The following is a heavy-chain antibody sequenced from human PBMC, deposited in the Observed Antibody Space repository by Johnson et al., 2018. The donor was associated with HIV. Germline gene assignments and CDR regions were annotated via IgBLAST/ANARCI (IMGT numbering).Heavy chain of an antibody. D-gene: IGHD6-6*01. J-gene: IGHJ3*02. CDR1: GFIVSSNY. V-gene: IGHV3-53*01. CDR2: ISGGGGNT. Sequence: EVQVVESGGGLIQPGGSLRLSCAASGFIVSSNYMSWVRQAPGKGPDWVSAISGGGGNTYYADSVKGRFTIPRDNSKNELYLQMNSLRAEDTALYYCALMRHPISTAARHAFDIWGQGTMVTVSA. CDR3: ALMRHPISTAARHAFDI.